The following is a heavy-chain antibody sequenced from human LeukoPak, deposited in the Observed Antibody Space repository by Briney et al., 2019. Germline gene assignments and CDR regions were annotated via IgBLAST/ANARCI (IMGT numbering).Heavy chain of an antibody. CDR1: GGSISTYY. D-gene: IGHD6-6*01. J-gene: IGHJ1*01. Sequence: SETLSLTCTVSGGSISTYYWNWIRQPPGKGLEWIGYIYHSGSTNYNPSLQSRVTISVDTSKNQFSLNLNSVTAADTAVYYCARGGAARLHFQNWGQGTLATVSS. CDR2: IYHSGST. V-gene: IGHV4-59*01. CDR3: ARGGAARLHFQN.